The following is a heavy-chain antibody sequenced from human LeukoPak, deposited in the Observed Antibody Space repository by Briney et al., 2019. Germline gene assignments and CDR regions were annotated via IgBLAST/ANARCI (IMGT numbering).Heavy chain of an antibody. CDR1: GYTFTSYD. CDR2: MNPNSGNT. Sequence: GASVKVSCKASGYTFTSYDINWVRQATGQGLEWMGWMNPNSGNTGYAQKFQGRVTMTRNSSISTAYMELSSLRSEDTAVYYYARGSNFDWLFPFDYWGQGTLVTVSS. J-gene: IGHJ4*02. D-gene: IGHD3-9*01. CDR3: ARGSNFDWLFPFDY. V-gene: IGHV1-8*01.